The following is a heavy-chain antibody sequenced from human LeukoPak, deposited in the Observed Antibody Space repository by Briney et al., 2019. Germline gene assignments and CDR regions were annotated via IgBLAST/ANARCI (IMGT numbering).Heavy chain of an antibody. CDR3: VKFVGAKGY. Sequence: GGSLRLSCEASGFTFSSYAMTRVRQAPGKGLEWVSAITNSGGGTYYADSVKGRFTISRDNSKNTLYLQMNSLKAEDTAVYYCVKFVGAKGYWGQGTLVTVSS. J-gene: IGHJ4*02. CDR2: ITNSGGGT. CDR1: GFTFSSYA. V-gene: IGHV3-23*01. D-gene: IGHD1-26*01.